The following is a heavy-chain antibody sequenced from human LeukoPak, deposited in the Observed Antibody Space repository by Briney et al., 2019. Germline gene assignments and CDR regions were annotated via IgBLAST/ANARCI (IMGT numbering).Heavy chain of an antibody. J-gene: IGHJ4*02. CDR3: ARDPTNRHLFDY. CDR1: GGSISSSSHY. D-gene: IGHD1-14*01. CDR2: IYHSGST. V-gene: IGHV4-39*07. Sequence: SETLSLTCTVSGGSISSSSHYWGWIRQPPGKGLEWIGSIYHSGSTYYNPSLKSRVTISVDTSKNQFSLKLSSVTAADTAVYYCARDPTNRHLFDYWGQGTLVTVSS.